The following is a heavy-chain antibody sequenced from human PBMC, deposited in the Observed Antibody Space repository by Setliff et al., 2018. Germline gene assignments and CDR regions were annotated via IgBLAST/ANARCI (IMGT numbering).Heavy chain of an antibody. D-gene: IGHD3-16*01. CDR1: GFTFSRYW. J-gene: IGHJ4*02. V-gene: IGHV3-7*01. Sequence: GGSLRLSCVASGFTFSRYWMSWVHQAPGKGLEWMANIKEDGSEKYYVDSVKGRFTMSRDNAKNSLYLQMNSLRAEDTAVYYCARDGGEYWGQGTLVTVSS. CDR3: ARDGGEY. CDR2: IKEDGSEK.